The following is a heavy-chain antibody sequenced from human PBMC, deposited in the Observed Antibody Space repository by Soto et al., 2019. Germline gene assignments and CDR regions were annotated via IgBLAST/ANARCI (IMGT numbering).Heavy chain of an antibody. V-gene: IGHV4-31*03. CDR2: IYYSGST. D-gene: IGHD1-26*01. CDR3: ARWVGATSFDY. J-gene: IGHJ4*02. CDR1: GGSISSGGYY. Sequence: QVQLQESGPGLVKPSQTLSLTCTVSGGSISSGGYYWSWIRQHPGKGLEWIGYIYYSGSTYYNPPLKSRVTISADTSKNQFSLQLSSVTAADTAVYYCARWVGATSFDYWGQGTLVTVSS.